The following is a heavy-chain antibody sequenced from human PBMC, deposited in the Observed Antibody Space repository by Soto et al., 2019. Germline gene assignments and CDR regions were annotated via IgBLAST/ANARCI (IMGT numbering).Heavy chain of an antibody. D-gene: IGHD2-2*01. V-gene: IGHV1-69*02. CDR2: IIPVLGIP. J-gene: IGHJ4*02. CDR1: GGTFSSYT. CDR3: ARAGSASQFDY. Sequence: QVQLVQSGAEVKKPGSSVKVSCKASGGTFSSYTISWVRQAPGQGLEWMGRIIPVLGIPDYPQKFQGRVTITADKSTSTAYMELSSLRSDDTAMYFCARAGSASQFDYWGQGTLVTVSS.